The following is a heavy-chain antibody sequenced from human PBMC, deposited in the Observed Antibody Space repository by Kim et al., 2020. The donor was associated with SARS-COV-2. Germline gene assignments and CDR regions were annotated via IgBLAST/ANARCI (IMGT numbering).Heavy chain of an antibody. D-gene: IGHD3-22*01. J-gene: IGHJ4*02. CDR3: ARLANPYYYDSSH. V-gene: IGHV4-39*01. Sequence: NPPLKRRVNISVDTSKNQFSLKLTSVTAADPSVYYCARLANPYYYDSSHWGQGTLVTVSS.